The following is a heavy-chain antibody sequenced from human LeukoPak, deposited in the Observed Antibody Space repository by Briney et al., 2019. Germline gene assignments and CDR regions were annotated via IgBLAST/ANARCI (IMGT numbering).Heavy chain of an antibody. CDR3: ARQPKGSYYKYYFDY. J-gene: IGHJ4*02. D-gene: IGHD1-26*01. V-gene: IGHV4-39*01. CDR2: IYYSGST. Sequence: SETLSLTCTVSGGSISSNSYYWGWIRQPPGKGLEWIGSIYYSGSTYYNPSLKSRVTISVDTSKNQFSLKLSSVTAADTAVYYCARQPKGSYYKYYFDYWGQGTLVTVSS. CDR1: GGSISSNSYY.